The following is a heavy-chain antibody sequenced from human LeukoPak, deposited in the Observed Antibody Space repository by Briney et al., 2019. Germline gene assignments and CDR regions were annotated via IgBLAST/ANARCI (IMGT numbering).Heavy chain of an antibody. V-gene: IGHV4-59*01. CDR3: ARDVVRGANWFDP. D-gene: IGHD3-10*01. CDR1: GGSISSYY. CDR2: IYYSGST. Sequence: SETLSLTCTVSGGSISSYYWSWIRQPPGKGLEWIGYIYYSGSTNYNPSLKSRVTISVDTSKNQFSLKLSSVTAADTAVYYCARDVVRGANWFDPWAREPWSPSPQ. J-gene: IGHJ5*02.